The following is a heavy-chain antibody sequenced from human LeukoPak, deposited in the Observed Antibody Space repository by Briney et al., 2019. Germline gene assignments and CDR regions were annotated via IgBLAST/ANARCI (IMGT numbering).Heavy chain of an antibody. V-gene: IGHV3-21*01. D-gene: IGHD4-17*01. CDR1: GFTFSSYS. CDR2: ISSSSSYI. CDR3: ARVSYGDYELDY. Sequence: PGGSLRLSCAASGFTFSSYSMNWVRQAPGKRLEWVSSISSSSSYIYYADSVKGRFTISRDNAKNSLYLQMNSLRAEDTAVYYCARVSYGDYELDYWGQGTLVTVSS. J-gene: IGHJ4*02.